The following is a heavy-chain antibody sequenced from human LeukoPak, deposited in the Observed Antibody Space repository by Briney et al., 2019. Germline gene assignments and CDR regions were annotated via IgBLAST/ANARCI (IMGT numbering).Heavy chain of an antibody. CDR2: IVSRGST. Sequence: SQNLSLTCSGSGGSINSGDYFWSWLRQQPGKGLEMIGNIVSRGSTNYNPSLKTLITISVDTSKNQASLRLSSVTAAVTPVAYCARHAARTTGTTGGTFDIWGQGTMVTFSS. CDR3: ARHAARTTGTTGGTFDI. V-gene: IGHV4-31*01. CDR1: GGSINSGDYF. D-gene: IGHD1-1*01. J-gene: IGHJ3*02.